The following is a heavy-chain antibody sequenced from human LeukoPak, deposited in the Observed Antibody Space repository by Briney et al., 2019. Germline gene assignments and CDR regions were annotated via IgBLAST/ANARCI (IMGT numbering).Heavy chain of an antibody. D-gene: IGHD3-3*01. V-gene: IGHV4-59*01. J-gene: IGHJ6*03. Sequence: SETLSLTCTVSGGSISSYYWSWIRQPPGKGLEWIGYIYYSGSTNYNPSLKSQVTISVDTSKNQFSLKLSSVTAADTAVYYCARAGYDFWSGAYYYYYYMDVWGKGTTVTVSS. CDR1: GGSISSYY. CDR2: IYYSGST. CDR3: ARAGYDFWSGAYYYYYYMDV.